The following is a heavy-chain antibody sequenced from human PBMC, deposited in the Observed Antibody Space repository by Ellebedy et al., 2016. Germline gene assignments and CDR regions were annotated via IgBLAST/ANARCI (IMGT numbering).Heavy chain of an antibody. CDR2: VFYGGST. D-gene: IGHD3-3*01. CDR1: GGSVATYY. J-gene: IGHJ4*02. Sequence: SETLSLTXTVSGGSVATYYWTWIRQSPGKGLEWIGYVFYGGSTKYNPSLRSRVTISLDTSKNQFSLKVTSVAAADTAVYYCATLTIPGGSDSWGQGTLVTVSS. V-gene: IGHV4-59*02. CDR3: ATLTIPGGSDS.